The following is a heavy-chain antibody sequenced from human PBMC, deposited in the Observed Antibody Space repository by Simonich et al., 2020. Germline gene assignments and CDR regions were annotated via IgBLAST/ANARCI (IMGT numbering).Heavy chain of an antibody. CDR2: INPPRGCT. D-gene: IGHD7-27*01. CDR3: ARGPRWTGDDVFDI. J-gene: IGHJ3*02. V-gene: IGHV1-2*02. Sequence: QVQLVQSGAEVKKPGASVKVSCKASGYTFTGDYMHWVRQAPGQGLEWMGGINPPRGCTNYAQKFQGRVTMTRDPSISTAYMELRRLRSDDTAVYYCARGPRWTGDDVFDIWGQGTMVTVSS. CDR1: GYTFTGDY.